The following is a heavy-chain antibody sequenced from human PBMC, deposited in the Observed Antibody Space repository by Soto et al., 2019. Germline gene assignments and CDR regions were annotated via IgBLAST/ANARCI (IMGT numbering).Heavy chain of an antibody. Sequence: QVHLVESGGGLVKPGGSLRISCAASGFNFNDYYMNWIRQTPGKGLEWISYISRSSSDTKYADSVKGRFTISRDNANTSLYLQMHSLRAEDTAVYFCARGSSTVRGVTITVTNFDYWRQGTLVTVSS. CDR3: ARGSSTVRGVTITVTNFDY. CDR1: GFNFNDYY. V-gene: IGHV3-11*06. D-gene: IGHD3-10*01. J-gene: IGHJ4*02. CDR2: ISRSSSDT.